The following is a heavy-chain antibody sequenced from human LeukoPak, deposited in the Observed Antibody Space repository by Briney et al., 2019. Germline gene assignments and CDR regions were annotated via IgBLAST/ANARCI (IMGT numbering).Heavy chain of an antibody. CDR3: ARVGGH. D-gene: IGHD3-10*01. V-gene: IGHV3-53*01. J-gene: IGHJ4*02. CDR2: IYSGGST. Sequence: PGGSLRLSYAASGLTVSRNYMSWVRPAPGKGLESVSVIYSGGSTYYAESVRGRFTISRDNSKNTLYLQMNSLRVEDTAVYYCARVGGHWGQGTLVTVSS. CDR1: GLTVSRNY.